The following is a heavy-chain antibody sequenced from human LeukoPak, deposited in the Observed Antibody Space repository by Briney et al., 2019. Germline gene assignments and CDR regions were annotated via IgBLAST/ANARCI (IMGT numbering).Heavy chain of an antibody. CDR1: GGSFSGYY. V-gene: IGHV4-34*01. Sequence: SETLSLTCAVYGGSFSGYYWSWIRQPPGKGLEWIGEINHSGSTNYNPSLKSRVTISVDTSKNQFSLKLSSVTAADTAFYYCAREEYSSDWYGHDSWGQGTLVTVSS. D-gene: IGHD6-13*01. CDR3: AREEYSSDWYGHDS. J-gene: IGHJ4*02. CDR2: INHSGST.